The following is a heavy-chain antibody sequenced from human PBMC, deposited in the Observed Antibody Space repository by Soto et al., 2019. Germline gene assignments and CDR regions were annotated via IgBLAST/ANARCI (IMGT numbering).Heavy chain of an antibody. CDR3: AREELRGTGTNGMDA. CDR2: IYSGGST. D-gene: IGHD1-7*01. V-gene: IGHV3-66*01. J-gene: IGHJ6*02. Sequence: GGSLRLSCAAPGFTVSSNYMSWVRQAPGKGLEWVSVIYSGGSTYYADSVKGRFTISRDNSKNTLYLQMNSLRAEDTAVYYCAREELRGTGTNGMDAWGQGTTVTISS. CDR1: GFTVSSNY.